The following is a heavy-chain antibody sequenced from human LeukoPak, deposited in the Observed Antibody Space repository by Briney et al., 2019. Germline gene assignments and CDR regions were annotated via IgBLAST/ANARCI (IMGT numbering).Heavy chain of an antibody. CDR1: RGSVSSGYYY. CDR3: AREYCGGGICHFADI. V-gene: IGHV4-61*01. J-gene: IGHJ3*02. CDR2: IYYSGST. D-gene: IGHD2-15*01. Sequence: SETLSLTCTVSRGSVSSGYYYWSWIRQPPGKGLDWIGYIYYSGSTNYNPSLKSRVTISVDTSKNQFSLKLSSVTAADTAVYYCAREYCGGGICHFADIWGQGTMVTVSS.